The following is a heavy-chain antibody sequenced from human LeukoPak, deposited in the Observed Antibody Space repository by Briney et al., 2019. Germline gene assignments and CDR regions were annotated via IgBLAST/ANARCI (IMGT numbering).Heavy chain of an antibody. CDR2: IYYSGST. CDR3: ARRVRYYDSSGYYFADLFDY. Sequence: SETLSLTCTVSGGSISSSSYYWGWIRQPPGKGLEWIGSIYYSGSTYYNPSLKCRVTISVDTSKNQFSLKLSSVTAADTAVYYCARRVRYYDSSGYYFADLFDYWGQGTLVTVSS. D-gene: IGHD3-22*01. J-gene: IGHJ4*02. V-gene: IGHV4-39*01. CDR1: GGSISSSSYY.